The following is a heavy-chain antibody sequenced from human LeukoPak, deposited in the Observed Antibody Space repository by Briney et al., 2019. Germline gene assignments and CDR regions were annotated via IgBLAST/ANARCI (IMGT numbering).Heavy chain of an antibody. D-gene: IGHD5-18*01. J-gene: IGHJ4*02. CDR1: GFTFSSHT. Sequence: GGSWSLSCEASGFTFSSHTLNWVRQAPGKGLKWVAVISYDGSDKYYADSVKGRFTISRDNSKNTLYLQMNSLRAEDTAVYYCAKGRRGYSYGFNPFDYWGQGTLVTVSS. CDR2: ISYDGSDK. CDR3: AKGRRGYSYGFNPFDY. V-gene: IGHV3-30*07.